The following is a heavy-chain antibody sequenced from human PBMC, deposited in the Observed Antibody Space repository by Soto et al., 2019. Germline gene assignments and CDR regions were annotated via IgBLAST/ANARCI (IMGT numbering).Heavy chain of an antibody. CDR1: GFTFSSYW. D-gene: IGHD6-6*01. J-gene: IGHJ4*02. V-gene: IGHV3-7*03. CDR2: IKQDGSEK. Sequence: LRLSCAASGFTFSSYWMSWVRQAPGKGLEWVANIKQDGSEKYYVDSVKGRFTISRDNAKNSLYLQMNSLRAEDTAVDYCARDMRVAARLGRYFDYWGQGTLVHVSS. CDR3: ARDMRVAARLGRYFDY.